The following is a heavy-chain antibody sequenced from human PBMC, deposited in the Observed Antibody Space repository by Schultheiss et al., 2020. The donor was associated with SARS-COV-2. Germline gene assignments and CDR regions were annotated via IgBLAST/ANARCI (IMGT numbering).Heavy chain of an antibody. V-gene: IGHV3-21*01. D-gene: IGHD2-15*01. CDR2: IRSSGRDI. Sequence: GGSLRLSCAASGFTFSSYGMHWVRQAPGKGLEFVASIRSSGRDIYYADSMQGRFTISRDNSKNTLYLQMNSLRAEDTAVYYCARGLGGFYYYGMDVWGQGTTVTVSS. CDR3: ARGLGGFYYYGMDV. CDR1: GFTFSSYG. J-gene: IGHJ6*02.